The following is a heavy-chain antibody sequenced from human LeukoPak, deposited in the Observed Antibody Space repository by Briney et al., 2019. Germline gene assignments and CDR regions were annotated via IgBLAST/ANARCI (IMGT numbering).Heavy chain of an antibody. CDR3: ARRRDSSDAKDFDY. CDR2: ISGSGGNT. D-gene: IGHD3-22*01. CDR1: GFTFSSYA. V-gene: IGHV3-23*01. J-gene: IGHJ4*02. Sequence: GGSLRLSCAASGFTFSSYAMSWVRQAPGKGLEWVSAISGSGGNTDCADSVKGRFTISRDNSKNTLYLQMISLRAEDTAVYYCARRRDSSDAKDFDYWGQGTLVTV.